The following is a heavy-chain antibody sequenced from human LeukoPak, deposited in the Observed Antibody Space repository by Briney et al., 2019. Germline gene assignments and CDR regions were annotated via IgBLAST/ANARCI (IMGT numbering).Heavy chain of an antibody. D-gene: IGHD3-22*01. V-gene: IGHV3-48*04. J-gene: IGHJ3*02. Sequence: GGSLRLSCAASGFTFSSYSMNWVRQAPGKGLEWVSYISSSSSTIYYADSVKGRFTISRDNAKNSLYLQMNSLRAEDTAVYYCARDPTYPTYYYDSSGRSPNNAFDIWGQGTMVTVSS. CDR2: ISSSSSTI. CDR1: GFTFSSYS. CDR3: ARDPTYPTYYYDSSGRSPNNAFDI.